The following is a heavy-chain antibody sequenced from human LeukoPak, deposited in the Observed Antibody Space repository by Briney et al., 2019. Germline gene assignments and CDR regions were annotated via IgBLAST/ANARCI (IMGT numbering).Heavy chain of an antibody. CDR2: IIPIFGTA. V-gene: IGHV1-69*13. CDR1: GGTFSSYA. J-gene: IGHJ4*02. CDR3: ARGSTAMVTPDY. Sequence: SVKVSCKASGGTFSSYAISWVRQAPGQGLEWMGGIIPIFGTANYAQKFQGRVTITADESTSTAYMELSSLRSEDTAVYYCARGSTAMVTPDYWGQGALVTVSS. D-gene: IGHD5-18*01.